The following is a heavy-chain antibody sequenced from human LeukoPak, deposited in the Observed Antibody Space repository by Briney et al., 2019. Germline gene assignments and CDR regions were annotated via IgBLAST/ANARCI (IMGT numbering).Heavy chain of an antibody. V-gene: IGHV3-21*01. CDR3: ARRAPSHDFDD. J-gene: IGHJ4*02. Sequence: SGGSLRLSCAASGFTFSSYAMSWVRQAPGKGLEWVAAISTTSGNIYYADSVKGRFTISRDNAKNSLYLQMNSLRVEDTALYYCARRAPSHDFDDWGQGTLVTVSS. CDR2: ISTTSGNI. CDR1: GFTFSSYA.